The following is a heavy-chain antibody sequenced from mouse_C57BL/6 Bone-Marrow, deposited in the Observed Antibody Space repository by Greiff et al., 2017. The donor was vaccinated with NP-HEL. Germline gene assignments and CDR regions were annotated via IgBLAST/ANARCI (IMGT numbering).Heavy chain of an antibody. J-gene: IGHJ4*01. CDR3: ARNGYDGTGSAMDY. CDR2: IDPSDSET. D-gene: IGHD2-2*01. Sequence: QVQLQQPGAELVRPGSSVKLSCKASGYTFTSYWMHWVKQRPIQGLEWIGNIDPSDSETHYNQKFKDKATLTVDKSSSTAYMQLSSLTSEDSAVYYCARNGYDGTGSAMDYWGQGTSVTVSS. CDR1: GYTFTSYW. V-gene: IGHV1-52*01.